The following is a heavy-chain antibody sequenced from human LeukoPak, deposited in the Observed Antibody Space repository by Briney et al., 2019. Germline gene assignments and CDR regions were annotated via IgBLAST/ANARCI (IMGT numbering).Heavy chain of an antibody. CDR3: AREGYCSSTSCYSSFDY. Sequence: SVKVSCKASGGTFSSYAISWVRQAPGQGLEWMGGIIPIFGTANYAQKFQGRVTITADESTSTAYMELSSLRSEDTAVYYCAREGYCSSTSCYSSFDYWGQGTLVTASS. J-gene: IGHJ4*02. V-gene: IGHV1-69*13. D-gene: IGHD2-2*01. CDR2: IIPIFGTA. CDR1: GGTFSSYA.